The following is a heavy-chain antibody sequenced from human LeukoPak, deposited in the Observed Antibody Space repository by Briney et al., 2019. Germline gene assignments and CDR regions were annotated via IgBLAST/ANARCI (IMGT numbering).Heavy chain of an antibody. J-gene: IGHJ5*02. CDR1: GFTFSSYW. CDR3: AKSDIIAVSDAKGKWFDP. Sequence: GGSLRLSCAASGFTFSSYWMSWVRQAPGKGLEWVANIKEDGSKKFHVGSVRGRFAISRDNSKNTLYLQMNNMRTEDMAVYYCAKSDIIAVSDAKGKWFDPWGQGSLVTVSS. V-gene: IGHV3-7*01. D-gene: IGHD2-2*01. CDR2: IKEDGSKK.